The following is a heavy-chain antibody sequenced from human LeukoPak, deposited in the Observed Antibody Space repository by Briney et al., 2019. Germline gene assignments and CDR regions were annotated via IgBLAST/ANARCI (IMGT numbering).Heavy chain of an antibody. D-gene: IGHD2-2*01. V-gene: IGHV4-34*01. CDR2: IHNSGTP. Sequence: SETLSLTCAVSGGPFSGYFWSWIRQSSGKGLEWIGEIHNSGTPNYNPSLNTRVTISADTSKNQFYLKLSSVTAADTAVYYCAMRYCYDLVNFPFDFWGQGTLVTVSS. CDR1: GGPFSGYF. J-gene: IGHJ4*02. CDR3: AMRYCYDLVNFPFDF.